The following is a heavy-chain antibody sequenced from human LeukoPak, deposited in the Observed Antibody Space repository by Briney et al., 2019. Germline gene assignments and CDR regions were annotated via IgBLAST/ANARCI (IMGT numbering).Heavy chain of an antibody. J-gene: IGHJ4*02. D-gene: IGHD6-19*01. CDR3: ARDRYSSPMCER. CDR1: GRSISSGGYY. Sequence: SETLSLTCTVCGRSISSGGYYWSWIRQHPGQGLVWFVYIYYSGSTYYNPSLKSRVTISVDTSKNQFSLKLSSVTAADTAVYYCARDRYSSPMCERWGQGTLLTVSS. V-gene: IGHV4-31*03. CDR2: IYYSGST.